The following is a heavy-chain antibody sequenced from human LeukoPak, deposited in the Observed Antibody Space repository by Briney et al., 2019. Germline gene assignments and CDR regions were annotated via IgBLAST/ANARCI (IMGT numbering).Heavy chain of an antibody. Sequence: ASVKVSCKVSGYTLTELSMHWVRQAPGKGLEWMGGFDPEDGETTYAQKFQGRVTMTEDTSTDTAYMELSSLRSEDTAVYYCASSPGYSSRVWFDPWGQGTLVTVSS. D-gene: IGHD6-13*01. V-gene: IGHV1-24*01. CDR2: FDPEDGET. J-gene: IGHJ5*02. CDR1: GYTLTELS. CDR3: ASSPGYSSRVWFDP.